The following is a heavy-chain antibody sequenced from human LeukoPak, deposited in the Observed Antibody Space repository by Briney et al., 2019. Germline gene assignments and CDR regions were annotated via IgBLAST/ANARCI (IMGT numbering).Heavy chain of an antibody. CDR1: GGSISCGDYY. D-gene: IGHD5-18*01. V-gene: IGHV4-30-4*01. J-gene: IGHJ3*02. Sequence: TPSQTLSLTCTVSGGSISCGDYYWSWIRQPPGKGLKWIGYIFYSGNTNYNPSLKSRVTISVDTSKNQFSLKLSSVTAADTAVYYCARGGIQPWFDAFDIWGQGTMVTVSS. CDR3: ARGGIQPWFDAFDI. CDR2: IFYSGNT.